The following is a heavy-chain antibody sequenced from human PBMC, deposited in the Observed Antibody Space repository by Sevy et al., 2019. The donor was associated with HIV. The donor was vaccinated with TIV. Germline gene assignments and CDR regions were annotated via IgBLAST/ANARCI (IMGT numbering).Heavy chain of an antibody. D-gene: IGHD6-13*01. CDR2: ISGGGGGT. CDR3: AKHYIHDIADGWYFDL. CDR1: GFTFNNYA. J-gene: IGHJ2*01. Sequence: GSLRLSCAASGFTFNNYAMSWVRQAPGKGLEGKGLEWVSTISGGGGGTYYAVSVRGRFTISRDNSKNTLYLQVNSLRVEDTAVYYCAKHYIHDIADGWYFDLWGRRTLVTDSS. V-gene: IGHV3-23*01.